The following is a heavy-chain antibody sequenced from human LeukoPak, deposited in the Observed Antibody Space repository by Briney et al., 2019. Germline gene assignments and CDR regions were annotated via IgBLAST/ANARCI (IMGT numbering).Heavy chain of an antibody. CDR3: AKAALRATPLPFDY. CDR1: GGSISSSSYY. J-gene: IGHJ4*02. CDR2: ISGSGGST. D-gene: IGHD4-17*01. V-gene: IGHV3-23*01. Sequence: ETLSLTCTVSGGSISSSSYYWGWIRQPPGKGLEWVSAISGSGGSTYYADSVKGRFTISRDNSKNTLYLQMHSLRAEDTAVYYCAKAALRATPLPFDYWGQGTLVTVSS.